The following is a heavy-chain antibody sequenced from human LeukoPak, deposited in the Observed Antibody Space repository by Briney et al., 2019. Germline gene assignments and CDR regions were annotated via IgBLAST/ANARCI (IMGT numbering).Heavy chain of an antibody. CDR2: ISTTSSTI. CDR3: ARSDYGGAY. D-gene: IGHD4-17*01. V-gene: IGHV3-48*01. Sequence: GGSLRLSCAASGFTFSSYSMNWVRQAPGQGLEWVSYISTTSSTIYYADSVKGRFTISRDNAKSSLYLQMNSLRAEDTAVYYCARSDYGGAYWGQGTPVTVSS. J-gene: IGHJ4*02. CDR1: GFTFSSYS.